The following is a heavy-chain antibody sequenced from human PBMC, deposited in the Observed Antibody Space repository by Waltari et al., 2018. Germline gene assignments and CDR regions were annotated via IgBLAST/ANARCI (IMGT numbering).Heavy chain of an antibody. D-gene: IGHD6-6*01. V-gene: IGHV4-34*01. J-gene: IGHJ4*02. CDR2: INHSGGT. Sequence: QVQLQQWAAGLFKPSETLSLTSAVYGGSFSGYYWSWIRQPPGKGLDWIGEINHSGGTNANPSLKSRVTISVDTSKSQFSLQLRSVTAAETAVYYCASSSSYPDYWGQGTLVTVSS. CDR1: GGSFSGYY. CDR3: ASSSSYPDY.